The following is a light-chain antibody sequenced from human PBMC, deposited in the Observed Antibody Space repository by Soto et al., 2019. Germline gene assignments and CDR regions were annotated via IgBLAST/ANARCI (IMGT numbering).Light chain of an antibody. CDR3: QQFDNFPRAII. J-gene: IGKJ5*01. CDR2: GAS. V-gene: IGKV1-33*01. Sequence: DMQMTQSPSSLSASVGERVTITCQASQDIINYLNWYQHKPGKAPRLLIYGASNLETGVPSRFSGSGSGTDFTFTISSLQPEDIATYYCQQFDNFPRAIIFGQGTRLEIK. CDR1: QDIINY.